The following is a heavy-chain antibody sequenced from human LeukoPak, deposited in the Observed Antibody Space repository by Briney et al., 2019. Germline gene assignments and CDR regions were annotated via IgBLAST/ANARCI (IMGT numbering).Heavy chain of an antibody. CDR1: VGSVGSGGYY. D-gene: IGHD1-26*01. Sequence: SETLSLTCTVSVGSVGSGGYYWSWIRQPSGGGLEWIGDIYYIRNTNYNPSLKSRVTMSLDPSKNQFSLKLNSVTAADTAVYYCARTQSQSGSYRYYFAYWGQGTLVTVSS. V-gene: IGHV4-61*08. J-gene: IGHJ4*02. CDR2: IYYIRNT. CDR3: ARTQSQSGSYRYYFAY.